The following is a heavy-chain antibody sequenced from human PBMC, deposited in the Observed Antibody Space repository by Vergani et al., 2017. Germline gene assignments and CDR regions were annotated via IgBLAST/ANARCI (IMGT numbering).Heavy chain of an antibody. CDR1: GDSVISTDYH. J-gene: IGHJ4*02. CDR3: ASKRGACSADYCHSYDL. Sequence: QVQLQESGPGLVKPSETLSLTCTVSGDSVISTDYHWGWIRQPPGKGLEWIGSMDYSGSTSYNPSLESRISISFETPKNQFSLRLTSGTAADTAVYYCASKRGACSADYCHSYDLWVPGTLVGVSS. CDR2: MDYSGST. D-gene: IGHD2-15*01. V-gene: IGHV4-39*01.